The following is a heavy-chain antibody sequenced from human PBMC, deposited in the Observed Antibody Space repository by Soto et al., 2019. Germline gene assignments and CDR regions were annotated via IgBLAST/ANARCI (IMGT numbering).Heavy chain of an antibody. CDR2: IKQDGSER. Sequence: QPVGSLRLSCAVSGFSFGTYWMSWVRQAPGKGLEWLASIKQDGSERYYLDSVKGRFTISRDNAKGSLSLQMNSLRGEDTAFYYCARDVGPITIFGEALSGYFDFWGQGTLVTVSS. D-gene: IGHD3-3*01. CDR3: ARDVGPITIFGEALSGYFDF. CDR1: GFSFGTYW. V-gene: IGHV3-7*03. J-gene: IGHJ4*02.